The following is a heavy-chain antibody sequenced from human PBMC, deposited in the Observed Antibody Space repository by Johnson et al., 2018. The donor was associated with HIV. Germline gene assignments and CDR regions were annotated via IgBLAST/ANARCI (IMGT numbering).Heavy chain of an antibody. CDR3: ARSGVVGATSAVDAFDI. J-gene: IGHJ3*02. D-gene: IGHD1-26*01. Sequence: QVQLVESGGGVVQPGRSLRLSCAASGFTFSSYGMLWVRQAPGKGLEWVAVISYDGSNKYYADSVKGRFTISRDNSKNTLYLQMNSLRAEDPAVYYCARSGVVGATSAVDAFDIWGQGTMVTVSS. CDR1: GFTFSSYG. CDR2: ISYDGSNK. V-gene: IGHV3-30*03.